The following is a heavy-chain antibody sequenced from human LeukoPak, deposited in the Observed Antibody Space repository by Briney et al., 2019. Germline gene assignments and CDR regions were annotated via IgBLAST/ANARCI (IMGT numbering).Heavy chain of an antibody. J-gene: IGHJ4*02. CDR1: GGTFSSYA. V-gene: IGHV1-69*04. Sequence: GASVKVSCKASGGTFSSYAISWVRQAPGQGLEWMGRIIPILGIANYAQKFQGRVTITADKSTSTAYMELSSLRSEDTAVYYCAKGYDSSGYPTYWGQGTLVTVSS. CDR3: AKGYDSSGYPTY. CDR2: IIPILGIA. D-gene: IGHD3-22*01.